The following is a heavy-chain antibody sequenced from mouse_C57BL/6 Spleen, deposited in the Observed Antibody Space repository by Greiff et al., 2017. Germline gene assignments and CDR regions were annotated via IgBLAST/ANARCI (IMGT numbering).Heavy chain of an antibody. CDR2: INYDGSST. V-gene: IGHV5-16*01. D-gene: IGHD2-2*01. J-gene: IGHJ4*01. Sequence: EVMLVESEGGLVQPGSSMKLSCTASGFTFSDYYMAWVRQVPEKGLEWVANINYDGSSTYYLDSLKSRFIISRDNAKNILYLQMSSLKSEDTATYYCERERDGYDGGYYYAMDYWGQGTSVTVSS. CDR3: ERERDGYDGGYYYAMDY. CDR1: GFTFSDYY.